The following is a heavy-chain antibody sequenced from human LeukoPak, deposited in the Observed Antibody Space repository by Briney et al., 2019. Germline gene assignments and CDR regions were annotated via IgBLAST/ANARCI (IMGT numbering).Heavy chain of an antibody. V-gene: IGHV4-34*01. CDR2: IDHSGST. Sequence: SETPSLTCAVYGGSFSGYYWSWLRQPPGKGLEWIGEIDHSGSTNYNPSLKSRVTISVDTSKNQFSLKLSSVTAADTAVYYCARGCSGGSCYPLVGWGYYYYYMDVWGKGTTVTVSS. CDR1: GGSFSGYY. D-gene: IGHD2-15*01. CDR3: ARGCSGGSCYPLVGWGYYYYYMDV. J-gene: IGHJ6*03.